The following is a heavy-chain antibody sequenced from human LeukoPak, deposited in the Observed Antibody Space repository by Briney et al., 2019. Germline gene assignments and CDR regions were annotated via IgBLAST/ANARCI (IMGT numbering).Heavy chain of an antibody. CDR2: IYSGGHT. CDR3: VRDDLGIDY. D-gene: IGHD7-27*01. Sequence: GGSLRLSCAASGFTVSSNYMSWVRQAPGRGLEWVSVIYSGGHTYYADFVKGRFTISRDNSKNTLFLQMNSLRAEDTAVYYCVRDDLGIDYWGQGTLVTVSS. V-gene: IGHV3-53*01. CDR1: GFTVSSNY. J-gene: IGHJ4*02.